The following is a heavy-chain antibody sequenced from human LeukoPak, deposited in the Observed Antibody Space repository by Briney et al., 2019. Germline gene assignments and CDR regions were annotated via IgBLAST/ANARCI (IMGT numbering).Heavy chain of an antibody. V-gene: IGHV3-74*01. CDR3: ARDSGGSYYFGYYMDV. CDR2: INSDGSST. CDR1: GFTFSSYW. D-gene: IGHD1-26*01. J-gene: IGHJ6*03. Sequence: GGSLRLSCAASGFTFSSYWMHWVRQAPGKGLVWVSRINSDGSSTSYADSVKGRFTISRDNAKNTLYLQMNSLRAEDTAVYYCARDSGGSYYFGYYMDVWGKGTTVTISS.